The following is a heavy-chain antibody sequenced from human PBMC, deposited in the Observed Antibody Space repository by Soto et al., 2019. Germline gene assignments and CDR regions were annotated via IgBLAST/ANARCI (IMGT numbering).Heavy chain of an antibody. CDR3: ATENRHNWNYGGFDP. Sequence: ASVKVSCKVSGYTLTELSMHWVRQAPGKGLEWMGGFDPEDGETIYAQKFQGRVTMTEDTSTDTAYMELSSLTSEDTAVYYCATENRHNWNYGGFDPWGQGTLVTVSS. CDR1: GYTLTELS. CDR2: FDPEDGET. D-gene: IGHD1-7*01. V-gene: IGHV1-24*01. J-gene: IGHJ5*02.